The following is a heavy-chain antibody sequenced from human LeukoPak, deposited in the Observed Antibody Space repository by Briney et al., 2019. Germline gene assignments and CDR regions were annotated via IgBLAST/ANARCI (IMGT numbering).Heavy chain of an antibody. V-gene: IGHV3-48*03. Sequence: GGSLRLSCAASGFTLSSHEINWVRQAPGKGLEWVSYISDVGSSDIYFADSVKGRFTLSRNNAKNSLYLQMNSLRAEDTAIYYCARETPTCGGDCFDYWGQGTLVTVSS. J-gene: IGHJ4*02. CDR1: GFTLSSHE. CDR3: ARETPTCGGDCFDY. CDR2: ISDVGSSDI. D-gene: IGHD2-21*02.